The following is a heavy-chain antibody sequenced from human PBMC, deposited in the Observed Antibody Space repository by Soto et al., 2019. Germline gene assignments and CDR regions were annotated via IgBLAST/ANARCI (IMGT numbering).Heavy chain of an antibody. CDR1: GGTFSIYA. CDR3: AREIGYYYILTGSIAFDI. V-gene: IGHV1-69*13. J-gene: IGHJ3*02. Sequence: SVKVSCKASGGTFSIYAISWVRQAPGQGLEWMGGIIPIFGTANYAQKFQGRVTITADESTSTAYMELSSLRSEDTAVYYCAREIGYYYILTGSIAFDIWGQGTMVTVSS. D-gene: IGHD3-9*01. CDR2: IIPIFGTA.